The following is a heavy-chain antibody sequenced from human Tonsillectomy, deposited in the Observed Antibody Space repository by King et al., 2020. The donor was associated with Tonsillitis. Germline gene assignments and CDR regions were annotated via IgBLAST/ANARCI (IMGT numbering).Heavy chain of an antibody. CDR1: GFTFSTYA. D-gene: IGHD1-26*01. Sequence: VQLVESGGGVVQPGRSLRLSCAASGFTFSTYAMHWVRQAPGKGLEWVALMSYDGRNKYYADSVKGRFTISRDNSKNTLYLQMNSLRAEDTAVYYCARDSLGGLDYWGQGTLVTVSS. CDR3: ARDSLGGLDY. V-gene: IGHV3-30-3*01. CDR2: MSYDGRNK. J-gene: IGHJ4*02.